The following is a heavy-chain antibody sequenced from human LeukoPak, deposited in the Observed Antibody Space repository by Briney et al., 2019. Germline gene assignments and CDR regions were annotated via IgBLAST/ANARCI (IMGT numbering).Heavy chain of an antibody. Sequence: SETLSLTCTVSGGSISSYYWSWIRQPAGKGLEWIGRIYASGSTNYNPSLKSRVTMSVDTSKIQFSLKLSSVTPPDTAVYHCARDQQWLAHFDYWGQGTLVSVSS. CDR2: IYASGST. J-gene: IGHJ4*02. CDR1: GGSISSYY. V-gene: IGHV4-4*07. D-gene: IGHD6-19*01. CDR3: ARDQQWLAHFDY.